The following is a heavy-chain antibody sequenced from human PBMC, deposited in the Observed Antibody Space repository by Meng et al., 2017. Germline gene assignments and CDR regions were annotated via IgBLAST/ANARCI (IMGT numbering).Heavy chain of an antibody. V-gene: IGHV3-21*01. CDR3: AREVLDYYDILTGYYTGGAFDL. CDR1: GFTFSSYS. CDR2: ISSSSSYI. J-gene: IGHJ2*01. D-gene: IGHD3-9*01. Sequence: GESLKISCAASGFTFSSYSMNWVRQAPGKGLEWVSSISSSSSYIYYADSVKGRFTISRDNAKNSLYLQMNSLRAEDTAVYYCAREVLDYYDILTGYYTGGAFDLWGRGTLVTVSS.